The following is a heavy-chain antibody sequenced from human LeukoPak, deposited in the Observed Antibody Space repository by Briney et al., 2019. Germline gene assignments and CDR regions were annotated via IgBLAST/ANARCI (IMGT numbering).Heavy chain of an antibody. CDR1: GFTFSSYA. V-gene: IGHV3-23*01. Sequence: GGSLRLSCAASGFTFSSYAMSWVRQAPGKGLEWVSAISGSGGSTYYADSVKGRFTISRDNSKNTLYLQMNSLRAEDTAVYYCAKDSCSSTSCYIWLYWGQGTLVTVSS. J-gene: IGHJ4*02. CDR3: AKDSCSSTSCYIWLY. D-gene: IGHD2-2*02. CDR2: ISGSGGST.